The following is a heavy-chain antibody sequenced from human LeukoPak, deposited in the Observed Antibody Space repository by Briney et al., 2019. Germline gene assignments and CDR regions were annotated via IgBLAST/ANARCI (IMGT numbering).Heavy chain of an antibody. D-gene: IGHD6-13*01. CDR3: ARVSREGSSSWYGLGAFDI. V-gene: IGHV4-59*01. CDR2: IYYSGST. CDR1: GGSISSYY. Sequence: PSETLSLTCTVSGGSISSYYWSWIRQPPGKGLEWIGYIYYSGSTNYNPSLKSRVTISVDTSKNQFSLKLSSVTAADTAVYYCARVSREGSSSWYGLGAFDIWGQGTMVTVSS. J-gene: IGHJ3*02.